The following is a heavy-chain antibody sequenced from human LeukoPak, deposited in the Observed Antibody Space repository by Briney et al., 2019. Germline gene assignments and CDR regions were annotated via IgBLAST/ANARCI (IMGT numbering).Heavy chain of an antibody. Sequence: PSETLSLTCTVSGGSISSYYWTWIRQPPGKGLEWIGYINDSGSTSYNPSLKSRVTISVDTSKNHFSLKLSSVTAADTAVYYCARVIRGRTYGSYYYYYMDVWGKGTTVTVSS. CDR3: ARVIRGRTYGSYYYYYMDV. D-gene: IGHD3-10*01. V-gene: IGHV4-59*01. CDR1: GGSISSYY. J-gene: IGHJ6*03. CDR2: INDSGST.